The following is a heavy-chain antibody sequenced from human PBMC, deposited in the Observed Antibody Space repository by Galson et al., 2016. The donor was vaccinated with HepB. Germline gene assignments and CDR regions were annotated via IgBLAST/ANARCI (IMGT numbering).Heavy chain of an antibody. CDR2: ISSSGTYT. CDR1: GFTFSDYY. J-gene: IGHJ4*02. CDR3: ARRNSYYFDY. D-gene: IGHD1-14*01. Sequence: SLRLSCAASGFTFSDYYMSWIRQAPGKGLEGVSHISSSGTYTNYADFVRGRFTISRDNAKNSLYLQMNSLRPEDTAVYYCARRNSYYFDYWALGTLVTVSS. V-gene: IGHV3-11*06.